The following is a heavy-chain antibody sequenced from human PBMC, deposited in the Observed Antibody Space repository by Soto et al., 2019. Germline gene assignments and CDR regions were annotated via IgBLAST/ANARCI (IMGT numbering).Heavy chain of an antibody. V-gene: IGHV4-30-4*01. CDR1: GDSISSGNYY. J-gene: IGHJ4*02. CDR3: ARGGGEYDY. CDR2: IYYSGST. Sequence: SETLSLTCTVSGDSISSGNYYWSWIRQPPGKGLEWIGYIYYSGSTYYNPSLKSRLSISVDTSKNQFSLELSSVTAADTAVYYCARGGGEYDYWGQGTLVTVSS. D-gene: IGHD4-17*01.